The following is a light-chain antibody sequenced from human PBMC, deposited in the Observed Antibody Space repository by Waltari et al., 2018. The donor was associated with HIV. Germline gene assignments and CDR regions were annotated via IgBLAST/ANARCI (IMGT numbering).Light chain of an antibody. Sequence: EIVLTQSPGTLSLSPGARATLCCRARQNVNSNYLSWYQHRPGQAPRLLIYGASSRATGIPDRFSGGGSGTDFTLTISRLEPEDFAVYYCQSYGRSPITFGRGTRLDIK. J-gene: IGKJ5*01. CDR3: QSYGRSPIT. CDR1: QNVNSNY. V-gene: IGKV3-20*01. CDR2: GAS.